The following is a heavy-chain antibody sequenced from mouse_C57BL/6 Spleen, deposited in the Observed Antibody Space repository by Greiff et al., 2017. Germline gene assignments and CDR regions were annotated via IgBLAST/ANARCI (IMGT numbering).Heavy chain of an antibody. CDR1: GYTFTSYW. D-gene: IGHD2-5*01. Sequence: QVHVKQPGTELVKPGASVKLSCKASGYTFTSYWMHWVKQRPGQGLEWIGNINPSNGGTNYNEKFKSKATLTVDKSSSTAYMQLSSLTSEDSAFYYCARYSNYWYFDVWGTGTTVTVSS. J-gene: IGHJ1*03. CDR2: INPSNGGT. CDR3: ARYSNYWYFDV. V-gene: IGHV1-53*01.